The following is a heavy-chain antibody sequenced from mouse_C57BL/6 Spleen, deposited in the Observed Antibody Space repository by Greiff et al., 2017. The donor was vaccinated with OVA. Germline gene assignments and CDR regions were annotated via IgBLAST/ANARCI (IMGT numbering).Heavy chain of an antibody. D-gene: IGHD3-3*01. CDR2: IYPGDGDT. CDR3: APSQLARGGYFDY. CDR1: GYAFSSSW. V-gene: IGHV1-82*01. J-gene: IGHJ2*01. Sequence: LVESGPELVKPGASVKISCKASGYAFSSSWMNWVKQRPGKGLEWIGRIYPGDGDTNYNGKFKGKATLTADKSSSTAYMQLSSLTSEDSAVYFCAPSQLARGGYFDYWGQGTTLTVSS.